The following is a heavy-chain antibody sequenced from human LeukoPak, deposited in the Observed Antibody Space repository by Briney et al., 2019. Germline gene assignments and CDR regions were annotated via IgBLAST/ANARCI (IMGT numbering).Heavy chain of an antibody. V-gene: IGHV1-18*01. Sequence: ASVNVSCKASGYTFTSYGISWVRQAPGQGLEWMGWISAYNGNTNYAQKLQGRVTMTTDTSTSTAYMELRSLRSDDTAVYYCARLQLLQAYYYYYYMDVWGKGTTVTVSS. D-gene: IGHD2-2*01. CDR2: ISAYNGNT. CDR3: ARLQLLQAYYYYYYMDV. J-gene: IGHJ6*03. CDR1: GYTFTSYG.